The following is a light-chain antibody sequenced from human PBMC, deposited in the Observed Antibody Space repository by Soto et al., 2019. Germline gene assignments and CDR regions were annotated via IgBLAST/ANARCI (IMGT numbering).Light chain of an antibody. CDR2: DVN. J-gene: IGLJ1*01. CDR1: SSDVGAYNF. CDR3: NSYTSSSTSYV. Sequence: QSVLTQPASVSGSPGQSITISCTGTSSDVGAYNFVSWYQQHPGKAPKLMIYDVNNQPSGVSDRFSGSKSGNTASLTISGLRAEDEADYYCNSYTSSSTSYVFGTGTKVTVL. V-gene: IGLV2-14*01.